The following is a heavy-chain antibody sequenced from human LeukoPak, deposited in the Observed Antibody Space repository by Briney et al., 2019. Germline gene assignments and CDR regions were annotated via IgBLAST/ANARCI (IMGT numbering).Heavy chain of an antibody. Sequence: SVKVSCKASGYTFTSYGISWVRQAPGQGLEWMGGIIPIFGTANYAQKFQGRVTITADESTSTAYMELSSLRSEDTAVYYCARPDYAHEWYYFDYWGQGTLVTVSS. V-gene: IGHV1-69*13. CDR1: GYTFTSYG. CDR3: ARPDYAHEWYYFDY. D-gene: IGHD4-17*01. J-gene: IGHJ4*02. CDR2: IIPIFGTA.